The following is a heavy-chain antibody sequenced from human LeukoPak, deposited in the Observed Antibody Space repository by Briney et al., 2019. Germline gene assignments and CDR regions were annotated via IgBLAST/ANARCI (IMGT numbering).Heavy chain of an antibody. CDR3: TRDTGTRGEVKFDP. CDR1: GNSFGDYY. CDR2: IYTSGST. V-gene: IGHV4-4*07. J-gene: IGHJ5*02. Sequence: TSETLSLTCTVSGNSFGDYYWSWIRQPAGKGLEWIGRIYTSGSTTYNPSLKSRVTMSVDTSKSQFSLNLMSVTAADTAVYYCTRDTGTRGEVKFDPWGQGTLVTVSS. D-gene: IGHD4-17*01.